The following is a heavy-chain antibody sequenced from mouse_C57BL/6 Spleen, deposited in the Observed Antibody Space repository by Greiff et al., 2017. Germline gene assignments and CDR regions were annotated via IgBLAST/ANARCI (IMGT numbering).Heavy chain of an antibody. Sequence: EVQLVESGGDLVKPGGSLKLSCAASGFTFSSYGMSWVRQTPDKRLEWVATISSGGSYTYYPDSVKGRFTISRDNAKNTLYLQMSSLKSEDTAMYYCARQEVLREAGAMDYWGQGTSVTVSS. V-gene: IGHV5-6*01. CDR2: ISSGGSYT. CDR1: GFTFSSYG. CDR3: ARQEVLREAGAMDY. J-gene: IGHJ4*01. D-gene: IGHD1-1*01.